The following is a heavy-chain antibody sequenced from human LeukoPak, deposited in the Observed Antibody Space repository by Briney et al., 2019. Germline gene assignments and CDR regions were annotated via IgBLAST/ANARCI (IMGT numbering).Heavy chain of an antibody. J-gene: IGHJ4*02. V-gene: IGHV3-53*01. D-gene: IGHD3-22*01. CDR1: GFTVSSNY. Sequence: GGSLRLSCAASGFTVSSNYISWVRQAPGKGLEWVSVIYSGGSTYYADSVKGRFTISRDNSKNTLYLQMNSLRAEDTAVYYCARNYYDSSGYDYAFDYWGQGTLVTVSS. CDR3: ARNYYDSSGYDYAFDY. CDR2: IYSGGST.